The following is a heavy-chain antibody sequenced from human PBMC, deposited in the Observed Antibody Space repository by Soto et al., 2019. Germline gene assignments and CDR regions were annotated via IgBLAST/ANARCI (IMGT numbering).Heavy chain of an antibody. Sequence: LSLTCTVSGGSIRSDYWSWLRQSPGKGLEWIGYIYYSGDTKYNPSLESRVTISIDASKNQVSLNLRSVTAADTAVYYCAKQGGKYGIRTFDPWGQGTLVTVSS. V-gene: IGHV4-59*08. D-gene: IGHD1-1*01. CDR1: GGSIRSDY. J-gene: IGHJ5*02. CDR3: AKQGGKYGIRTFDP. CDR2: IYYSGDT.